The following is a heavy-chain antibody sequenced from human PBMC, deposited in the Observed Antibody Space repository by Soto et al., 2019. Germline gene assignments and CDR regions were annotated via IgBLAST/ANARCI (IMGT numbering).Heavy chain of an antibody. Sequence: QVQLVESGGGVVQPGRSLRLSCAASGFTFSSYAMHWVRQAPGKGLEWVAVISYDGSNKYYADSVKGRFTISRDNSKNTLYLPMNSLRAEDTAVYYCARDIPSPYSSGWKRGAFDIWGQGTMVTVSS. D-gene: IGHD6-19*01. CDR1: GFTFSSYA. J-gene: IGHJ3*02. CDR2: ISYDGSNK. V-gene: IGHV3-30-3*01. CDR3: ARDIPSPYSSGWKRGAFDI.